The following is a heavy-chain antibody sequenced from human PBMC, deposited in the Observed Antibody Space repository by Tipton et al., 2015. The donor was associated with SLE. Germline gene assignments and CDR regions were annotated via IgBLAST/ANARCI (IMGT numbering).Heavy chain of an antibody. J-gene: IGHJ6*03. CDR2: IYTSGST. D-gene: IGHD2-2*01. CDR1: GGSISSGSYY. CDR3: ARGDMVVVPAAGGGYYYYMDV. Sequence: TLFLTCTVSGGSISSGSYYWSWIRQPAGKGLEWIGRIYTSGSTNYSPSHKSRVTISVDTSKNQFSLKLSSVTAADTAVYYCARGDMVVVPAAGGGYYYYMDVWGKGTTATVSS. V-gene: IGHV4-61*02.